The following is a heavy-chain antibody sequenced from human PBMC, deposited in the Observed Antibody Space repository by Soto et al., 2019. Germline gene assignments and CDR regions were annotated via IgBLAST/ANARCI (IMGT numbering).Heavy chain of an antibody. V-gene: IGHV1-18*01. CDR3: ARDQYSSGFREFDL. J-gene: IGHJ5*02. CDR2: ISAYNGNT. CDR1: GYTFASYG. Sequence: ASAKVFCKASGYTFASYGISWVRQAPGQGLEWMGWISAYNGNTNYAQKLQGRVTMTTDTSTSTAYMELRSLRSDDTAVYYCARDQYSSGFREFDLWGQGTLVTVSS. D-gene: IGHD3-22*01.